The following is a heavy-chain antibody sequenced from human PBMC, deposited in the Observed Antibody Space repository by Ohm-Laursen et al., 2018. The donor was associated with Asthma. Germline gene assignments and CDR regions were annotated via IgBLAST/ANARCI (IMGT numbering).Heavy chain of an antibody. CDR1: EFTFSLYS. J-gene: IGHJ4*02. D-gene: IGHD6-19*01. V-gene: IGHV3-48*04. CDR2: ISSSSSTI. Sequence: SLRLSCAASEFTFSLYSMNWVRQAPGKGLEWVSYISSSSSTIYYADSVKGRFTISRDNAKNSLYLQMNSLRAEDTAVYYCARDHVIAVAGTERDYWGQGTLVTVSS. CDR3: ARDHVIAVAGTERDY.